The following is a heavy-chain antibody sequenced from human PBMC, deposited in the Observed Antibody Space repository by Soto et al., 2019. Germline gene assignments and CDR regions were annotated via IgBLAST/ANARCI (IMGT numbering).Heavy chain of an antibody. CDR1: GFTFGDNA. CDR3: TRGWIFGPLINWFDP. V-gene: IGHV3-49*03. Sequence: EVQLVESGGHMVQPGRSLRLSCTASGFTFGDNAMRWFRQAPGEGLEWVGFIRSRAYGGTTEYAASVKGRFTISRDDSKSIAYLQMNSLKTEDTALYYCTRGWIFGPLINWFDPWGQGTLVTVSS. D-gene: IGHD3-3*01. J-gene: IGHJ5*02. CDR2: IRSRAYGGTT.